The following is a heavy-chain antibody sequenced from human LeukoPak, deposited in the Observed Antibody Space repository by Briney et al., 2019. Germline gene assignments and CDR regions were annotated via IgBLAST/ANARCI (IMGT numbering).Heavy chain of an antibody. Sequence: GGSLRLSCAASGFTFSSYAMHWVRQAPGKGLEWVAVISYDGTNKYYADSVKGRFTISRDNSKSTLYLQMNSLRAEDTAIYYCAKGLSYSSSSYFDYWGQGTLVTVSS. CDR2: ISYDGTNK. J-gene: IGHJ4*02. V-gene: IGHV3-30*04. D-gene: IGHD6-6*01. CDR1: GFTFSSYA. CDR3: AKGLSYSSSSYFDY.